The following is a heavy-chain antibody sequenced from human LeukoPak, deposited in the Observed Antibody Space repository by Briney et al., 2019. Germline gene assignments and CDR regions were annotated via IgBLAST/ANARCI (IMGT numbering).Heavy chain of an antibody. Sequence: SETLSLTCAVSGDSITSHSWWSWVRQPPGKGLEWIGEVHHGGASNYDPPLESRVTISVDKSKNRFSLNLRSVTAADTATYYCASHVTVLGTRGFDFWGRGTLVTVS. J-gene: IGHJ4*02. CDR3: ASHVTVLGTRGFDF. D-gene: IGHD6-19*01. CDR1: GDSITSHSW. V-gene: IGHV4-4*02. CDR2: VHHGGAS.